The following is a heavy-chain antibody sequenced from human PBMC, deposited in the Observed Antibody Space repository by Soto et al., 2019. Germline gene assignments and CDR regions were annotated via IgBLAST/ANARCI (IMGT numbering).Heavy chain of an antibody. D-gene: IGHD3-10*01. CDR1: GFPFTTYG. V-gene: IGHV3-30*03. CDR3: VGGQYYFDY. J-gene: IGHJ4*02. Sequence: QVQLVESGGGVVQPGRSLRLSCAASGFPFTTYGMHWVREGPGKGLEWVAVISYDGSKNYYADSVKGRFTISRDNSKNPLYRQMNSLRPEDTALYYCVGGQYYFDYRGQGTLVTVSS. CDR2: ISYDGSKN.